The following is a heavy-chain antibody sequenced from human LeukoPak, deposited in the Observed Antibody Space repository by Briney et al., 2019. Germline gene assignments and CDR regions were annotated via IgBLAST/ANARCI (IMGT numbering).Heavy chain of an antibody. CDR2: ISGSGGST. CDR3: AKDSASHNILTGYNWFDP. CDR1: GFTFTNYA. Sequence: GGSLRLSCAASGFTFTNYAMSWARQAPGKWLECVSAISGSGGSTYYADTVKGRFTISRDNSKNTLYLQMSTLRADETAVYYCAKDSASHNILTGYNWFDPWGQGTLVTVSS. D-gene: IGHD3-9*01. J-gene: IGHJ5*02. V-gene: IGHV3-23*01.